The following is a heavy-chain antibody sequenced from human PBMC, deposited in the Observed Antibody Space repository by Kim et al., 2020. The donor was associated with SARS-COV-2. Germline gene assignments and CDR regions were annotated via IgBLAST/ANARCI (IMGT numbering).Heavy chain of an antibody. D-gene: IGHD6-13*01. CDR2: ISGSGGST. V-gene: IGHV3-23*01. Sequence: GGSLRLSCAASGFTFSSYAMSWVRQAPGKGLEWVSAISGSGGSTYYADSVKGRFTISRDNSKNTLYLQMNSLRAEDTAVYYCAKDRVDSSSWYGSRYNWFDPWGQGTLVTVSS. CDR1: GFTFSSYA. CDR3: AKDRVDSSSWYGSRYNWFDP. J-gene: IGHJ5*02.